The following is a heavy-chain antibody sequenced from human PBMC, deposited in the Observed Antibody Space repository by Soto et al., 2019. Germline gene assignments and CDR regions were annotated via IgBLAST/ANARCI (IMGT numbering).Heavy chain of an antibody. Sequence: ASVKVSCKTLGNTFTDYYIHWVRQAPGQGLEWMGWINPNSVGTNYAQKFQGWVTMTRDTSISTVYMEVRRLRSDDTAVYYCARAPYSNYGGNYDYGMDVWGQGTTVTV. CDR1: GNTFTDYY. D-gene: IGHD4-4*01. CDR2: INPNSVGT. V-gene: IGHV1-2*04. CDR3: ARAPYSNYGGNYDYGMDV. J-gene: IGHJ6*02.